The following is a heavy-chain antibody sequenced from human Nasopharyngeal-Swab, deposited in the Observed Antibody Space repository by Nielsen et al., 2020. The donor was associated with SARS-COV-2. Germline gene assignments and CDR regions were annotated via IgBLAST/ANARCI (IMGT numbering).Heavy chain of an antibody. CDR3: AKDDPGFTPDYSNYGV. V-gene: IGHV3-23*01. Sequence: GESLKISCAASGFTCSSDAMSWVRQAPGKGLEWVSAISGSGGSTYYADSVKGRFTISRDNSKNTLYLQMNSLRAEDTAVYYCAKDDPGFTPDYSNYGVWGQGTLVTVSS. J-gene: IGHJ4*02. CDR2: ISGSGGST. CDR1: GFTCSSDA. D-gene: IGHD4-11*01.